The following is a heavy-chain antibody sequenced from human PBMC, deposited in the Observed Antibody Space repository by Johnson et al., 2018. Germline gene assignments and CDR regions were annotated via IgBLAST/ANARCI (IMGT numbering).Heavy chain of an antibody. CDR3: ARAVAGAAEYFQH. J-gene: IGHJ1*01. CDR2: IYYSGST. D-gene: IGHD6-19*01. V-gene: IGHV4-59*01. CDR1: GGSITGYY. Sequence: QVQLQESGPGLVTPSETLALTCTVSGGSITGYYWTWIRQPPGKELEWMGFIYYSGSTHYNPSLRGRVTISVDTSNNHFSPKLTSVTAADTAVYYCARAVAGAAEYFQHWGQGTLVTVSS.